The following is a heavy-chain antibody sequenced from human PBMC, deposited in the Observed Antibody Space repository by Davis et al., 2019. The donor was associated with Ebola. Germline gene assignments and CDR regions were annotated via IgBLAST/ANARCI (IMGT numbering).Heavy chain of an antibody. J-gene: IGHJ1*01. Sequence: GESLKISCTDSVITFSSYAMTWVRQAPGKGLEWVSAISVRGGSTYYADSVKGRFSISRDNSKDTTYLQLNSLRADDTALYYCAQDMIKEGLTSPHPDFQHWGQGTLVAVSS. CDR2: ISVRGGST. CDR3: AQDMIKEGLTSPHPDFQH. D-gene: IGHD3-22*01. V-gene: IGHV3-23*01. CDR1: VITFSSYA.